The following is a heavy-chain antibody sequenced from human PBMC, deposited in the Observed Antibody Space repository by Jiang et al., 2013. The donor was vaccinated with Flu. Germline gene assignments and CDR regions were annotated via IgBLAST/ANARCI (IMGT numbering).Heavy chain of an antibody. V-gene: IGHV2-5*02. CDR1: GFSLSTSGVG. CDR2: IYWDDDK. J-gene: IGHJ4*02. CDR3: AHSPSRSCSSTSCYSYDY. Sequence: KPTQTLTLTCTFSGFSLSTSGVGVGWIRQPPEKALEWLALIYWDDDKRYSPSLKNRLTITKDTSKKQVVLTMTNMDPVDTATYYCAHSPSRSCSSTSCYSYDYWGQGTLVTVSS. D-gene: IGHD2-2*01.